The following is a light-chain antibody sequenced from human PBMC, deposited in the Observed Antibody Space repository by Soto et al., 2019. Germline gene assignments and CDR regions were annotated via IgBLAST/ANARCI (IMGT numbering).Light chain of an antibody. CDR1: SSDIGRYNL. CDR3: SSYAGTSTFVL. J-gene: IGLJ2*01. V-gene: IGLV2-23*01. Sequence: QSALTQPASVSGSPGHSISISCTGSSSDIGRYNLVSWYQHHPGKAPKLIIYEATKRPSGVSDRISGSKSGNTASLTISGLQNEDEPDYYCSSYAGTSTFVLFGRGTKLTVL. CDR2: EAT.